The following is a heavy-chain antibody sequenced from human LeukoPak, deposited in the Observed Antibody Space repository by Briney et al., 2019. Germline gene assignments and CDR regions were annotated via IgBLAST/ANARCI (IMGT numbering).Heavy chain of an antibody. CDR1: GDCFSYFY. CDR3: AXXXVAAAGRTFDF. V-gene: IGHV4-59*01. CDR2: IYNSGST. J-gene: IGHJ4*02. Sequence: PSETLSLTCTVSGDCFSYFYWSWIRQPPGKGLEWIAYIYNSGSTSYNPSLKSRVTISLDTSQNQFSLKLSSLIAADTAVYSCAXXXVAAAGRTFDFWGQGTLVTVSS. D-gene: IGHD6-13*01.